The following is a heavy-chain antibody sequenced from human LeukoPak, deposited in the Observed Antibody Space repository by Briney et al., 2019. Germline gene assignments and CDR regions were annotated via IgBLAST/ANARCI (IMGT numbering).Heavy chain of an antibody. V-gene: IGHV3-30*03. J-gene: IGHJ4*02. CDR2: ISYDGSNK. D-gene: IGHD3-10*01. Sequence: GGSLRLSCGASGFTFSVSWMSWVRQAPGKGLEWVAVISYDGSNKYYADSVKGRFTISRDNSKNTLYLQMNSLRAEDTAVYYCARDEKGILLWFGELLSGYYFDYWGQGTLVTVSS. CDR3: ARDEKGILLWFGELLSGYYFDY. CDR1: GFTFSVSW.